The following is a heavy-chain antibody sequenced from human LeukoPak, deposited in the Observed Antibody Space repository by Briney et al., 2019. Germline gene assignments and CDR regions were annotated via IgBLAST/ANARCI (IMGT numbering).Heavy chain of an antibody. CDR1: GVSITTYY. CDR2: ISHTGTT. CDR3: AREVNYYGSGSYFEGTFDY. V-gene: IGHV4-59*13. J-gene: IGHJ4*02. D-gene: IGHD3-10*01. Sequence: SETLSLTCKVSGVSITTYYWSWIRQSPGKGLEWIGYISHTGTTDYNPSLKSRVTFSVDTSKNEFSLKLTSVTAADTAVYYCAREVNYYGSGSYFEGTFDYWGQGSLVTVSS.